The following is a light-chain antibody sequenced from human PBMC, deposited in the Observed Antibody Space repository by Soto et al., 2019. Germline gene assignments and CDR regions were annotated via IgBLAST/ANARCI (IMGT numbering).Light chain of an antibody. J-gene: IGLJ2*01. Sequence: QSVLTQPPSVSGAPGQRVTISCTGSSSNIGAGYDVHWYQQLPGRAPKLLIYGNTNRPSGVPDRFSGSKSGTSASLAITGLPAEDQADYCCLSFDSSLSVVFGGGTKLTVL. CDR1: SSNIGAGYD. V-gene: IGLV1-40*01. CDR3: LSFDSSLSVV. CDR2: GNT.